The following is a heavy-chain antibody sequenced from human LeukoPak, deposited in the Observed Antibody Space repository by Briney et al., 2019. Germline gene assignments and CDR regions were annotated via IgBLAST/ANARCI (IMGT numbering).Heavy chain of an antibody. Sequence: KPSETLSLTCTVSGGSISTYYWSWIRQPPGKGLEWIGYIYYSGSTNYNPSLKSRVTISVDTSKNQFSLKLSSVTAADTAVYYCARTPYSSSWRGVENWFDPWGQGTLVTVSS. J-gene: IGHJ5*02. CDR1: GGSISTYY. CDR2: IYYSGST. V-gene: IGHV4-59*01. CDR3: ARTPYSSSWRGVENWFDP. D-gene: IGHD6-13*01.